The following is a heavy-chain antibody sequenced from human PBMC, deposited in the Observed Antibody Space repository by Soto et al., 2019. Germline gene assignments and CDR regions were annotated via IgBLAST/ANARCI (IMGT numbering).Heavy chain of an antibody. V-gene: IGHV3-66*01. CDR2: IYSGGTT. D-gene: IGHD2-21*02. CDR3: ARGRPGRGTDCGPIEY. CDR1: GFTVSSNY. J-gene: IGHJ4*02. Sequence: EVQLVESGGGLVQPGGSLRLSCAASGFTVSSNYMSWVRQAPGKGLESVSFIYSGGTTYYADSVKGRFTISRDSSKNTVFLQMNSLRAEHTAVYYRARGRPGRGTDCGPIEYWGQGILVIVSS.